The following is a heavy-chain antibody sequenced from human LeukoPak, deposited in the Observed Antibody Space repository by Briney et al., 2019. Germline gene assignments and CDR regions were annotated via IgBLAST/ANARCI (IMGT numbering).Heavy chain of an antibody. D-gene: IGHD3-10*01. V-gene: IGHV2-70*04. J-gene: IGHJ4*02. CDR3: ARGQKLRAFDY. Sequence: SGPALVKPTQTLTLTCTFSGFSLSTSGMRVSWIRQPPGKALEWLARIVWDDDKFYSTSLKTRLTISKDTSKNQVVLTMTNMDPVDTATYYCARGQKLRAFDYWGQGTLVTVSS. CDR1: GFSLSTSGMR. CDR2: IVWDDDK.